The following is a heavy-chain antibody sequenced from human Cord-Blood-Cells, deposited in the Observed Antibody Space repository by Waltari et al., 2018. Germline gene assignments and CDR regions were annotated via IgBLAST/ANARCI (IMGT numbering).Heavy chain of an antibody. CDR3: ARDSGYCSGGSCYYDAFDI. J-gene: IGHJ3*02. D-gene: IGHD2-15*01. V-gene: IGHV3-48*02. CDR2: ISRISSTI. Sequence: VQPVESGGGLVQPGVSLSRACAGSGFTFGSYSMNWVGPAPGKGLEWFSYISRISSTIYYADSVKGRFTISRDNAKNSMYLQMNSLRDEDKAVYYCARDSGYCSGGSCYYDAFDIWGQGTMVTVSS. CDR1: GFTFGSYS.